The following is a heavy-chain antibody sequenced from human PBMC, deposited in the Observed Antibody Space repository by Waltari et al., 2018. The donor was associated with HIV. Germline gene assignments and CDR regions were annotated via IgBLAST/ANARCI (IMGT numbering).Heavy chain of an antibody. Sequence: EVQVVESGGGWVQPGGSLSVPCAASGLIFRSYEMNWVRQAPGKGLEWVSYISSSGSTIYYADSVKGRFTISRDNAKNSLYLQMNSLRAEDTAVYFCARDGSSYYGLDYWGRGTLVTVSS. V-gene: IGHV3-48*03. CDR3: ARDGSSYYGLDY. D-gene: IGHD1-26*01. CDR1: GLIFRSYE. J-gene: IGHJ4*02. CDR2: ISSSGSTI.